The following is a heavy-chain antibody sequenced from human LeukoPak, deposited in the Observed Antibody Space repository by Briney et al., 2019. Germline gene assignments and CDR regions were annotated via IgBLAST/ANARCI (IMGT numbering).Heavy chain of an antibody. CDR1: GGSIKTNY. CDR2: GYYRGST. J-gene: IGHJ6*03. CDR3: ATSGGGYYGSGSYYYMDV. D-gene: IGHD3-10*01. Sequence: SETLSLTCTVSGGSIKTNYWSWIRQPPGKGLEWIGYGYYRGSTNYNPSLKSRVTISVDTSKNQFSLKLSSVTAADTAVYYCATSGGGYYGSGSYYYMDVWGKGTTVTVSS. V-gene: IGHV4-59*03.